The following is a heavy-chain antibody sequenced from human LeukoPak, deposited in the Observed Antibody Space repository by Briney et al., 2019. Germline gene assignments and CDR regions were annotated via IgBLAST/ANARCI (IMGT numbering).Heavy chain of an antibody. CDR2: ISSSSSTI. CDR1: GFTFSSYS. CDR3: ARDRFITMVRGVSGSDV. J-gene: IGHJ6*02. D-gene: IGHD3-10*01. Sequence: GGSLRLSCAASGFTFSSYSMNWVRQAPGKGLEWVSCISSSSSTIYYADSVKGRFTISRDNAKNSLYLQMNSLRAEDTAVYYCARDRFITMVRGVSGSDVWGQGTTVTVSS. V-gene: IGHV3-48*04.